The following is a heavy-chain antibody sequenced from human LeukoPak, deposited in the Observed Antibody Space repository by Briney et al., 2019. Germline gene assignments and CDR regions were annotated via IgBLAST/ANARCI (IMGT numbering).Heavy chain of an antibody. CDR1: GGSISSSSYY. CDR3: ASILTGYYKGGYYFDY. Sequence: SETLSLTCTVSGGSISSSSYYWGWIRQPPGKGLEWIGSIYYSGSTYYNPSLKSRVTISVDTSKNQFSLKLSSVTAADTAVYYCASILTGYYKGGYYFDYWGQGTLVTVSS. D-gene: IGHD3-9*01. J-gene: IGHJ4*02. V-gene: IGHV4-39*07. CDR2: IYYSGST.